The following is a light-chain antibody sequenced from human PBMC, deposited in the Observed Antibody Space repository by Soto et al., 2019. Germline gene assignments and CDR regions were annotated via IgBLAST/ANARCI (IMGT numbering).Light chain of an antibody. J-gene: IGLJ1*01. CDR3: ATWDDSLNGFYV. CDR1: RSNIGFNT. CDR2: RNN. V-gene: IGLV1-44*01. Sequence: QSVLTQPPSASGTPGQNVTISCSGSRSNIGFNTVTWYQQLPGTAPKLLIYRNNQRPSGVPDRFSGSKSGTSASLAISGLRSDDEADDLCATWDDSLNGFYVFGTGTKVTVL.